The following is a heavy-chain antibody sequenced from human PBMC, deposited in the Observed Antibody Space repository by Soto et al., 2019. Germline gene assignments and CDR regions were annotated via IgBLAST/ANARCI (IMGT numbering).Heavy chain of an antibody. CDR3: ARSLTEGYCTITGCYTRPLYGMDV. J-gene: IGHJ6*02. D-gene: IGHD2-2*02. Sequence: QEQLVQSGAEVKKPGASVKVSCKASGYTFSGYYIHWLRQAPGQGLEWMGWINPNSGGTNYAQKFQGRVTVTRDTPTSTAYMELSRLTSDDTAVYYCARSLTEGYCTITGCYTRPLYGMDVLGQGTTVTVSS. CDR2: INPNSGGT. CDR1: GYTFSGYY. V-gene: IGHV1-2*02.